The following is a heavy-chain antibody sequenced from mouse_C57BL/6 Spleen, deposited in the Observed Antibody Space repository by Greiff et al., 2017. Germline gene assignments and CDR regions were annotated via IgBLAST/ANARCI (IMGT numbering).Heavy chain of an antibody. V-gene: IGHV1-80*01. CDR1: GYAFSSYW. CDR3: AREGWDDD. Sequence: QVQLQQSGAELVKPGASVKISCKASGYAFSSYWMNWVKQRPGKGLEWIGKIYPGDGDTNYNGKFKGKATLTADTSSSTAYMQLSSLPSEASAVYCCAREGWDDDWGQGTTLTVSS. CDR2: IYPGDGDT. D-gene: IGHD4-1*01. J-gene: IGHJ2*01.